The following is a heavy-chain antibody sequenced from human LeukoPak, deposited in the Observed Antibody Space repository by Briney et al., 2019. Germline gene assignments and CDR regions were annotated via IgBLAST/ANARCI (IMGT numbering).Heavy chain of an antibody. V-gene: IGHV1-24*01. D-gene: IGHD2-21*01. CDR2: FDPEDGET. CDR1: GYTLTELS. CDR3: ATARGFVVNFDY. Sequence: ASVKVSCKVSGYTLTELSMHWVRQAPGKGLEWMGGFDPEDGETIYAQKFQGRVTMTEDTSTDTAYMELSSLRSEDTAVYYCATARGFVVNFDYWGQGTLVTVSS. J-gene: IGHJ4*02.